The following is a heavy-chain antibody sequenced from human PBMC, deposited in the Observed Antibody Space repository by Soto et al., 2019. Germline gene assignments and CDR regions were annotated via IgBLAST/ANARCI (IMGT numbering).Heavy chain of an antibody. V-gene: IGHV1-3*01. Sequence: GASVKVSCKASGYTFTSYAMHWVRQAPGQRLEWMGWINAGNGNTKYSQKFQGRVTITRDTSASTAYMELSSLRSEDTAVYYCARDDILTGYHDYWGQGTLVTVSS. J-gene: IGHJ4*02. CDR1: GYTFTSYA. CDR2: INAGNGNT. CDR3: ARDDILTGYHDY. D-gene: IGHD3-9*01.